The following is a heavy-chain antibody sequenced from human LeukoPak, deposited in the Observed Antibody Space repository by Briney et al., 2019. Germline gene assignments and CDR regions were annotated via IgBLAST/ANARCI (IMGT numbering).Heavy chain of an antibody. CDR1: GFTFSSYA. J-gene: IGHJ4*02. CDR3: AKDRDHITMVRGVIPYYFDY. Sequence: GGSLRLSCAAPGFTFSSYAMSWVRQAPGKGLEWVSAISGSGGSISYADSVKGRFTISRDNSKNTLYLQMNSLRAEDTAVYYCAKDRDHITMVRGVIPYYFDYWGQGTLVTVSS. CDR2: ISGSGGSI. V-gene: IGHV3-23*01. D-gene: IGHD3-10*01.